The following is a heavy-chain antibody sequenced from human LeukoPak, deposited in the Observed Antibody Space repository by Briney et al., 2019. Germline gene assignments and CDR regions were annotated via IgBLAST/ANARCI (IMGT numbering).Heavy chain of an antibody. D-gene: IGHD6-13*01. Sequence: PSETLSLTCTVSGDSMSSSYWNWIRQPPGKGLEWLGYIYYSGSTNYHPSLKSRVTISVDTSKHQFSLKLRSVTAADTAVYYCARGGDAAAGIYYWGQGTLVTVSS. J-gene: IGHJ4*02. CDR1: GDSMSSSY. V-gene: IGHV4-59*01. CDR2: IYYSGST. CDR3: ARGGDAAAGIYY.